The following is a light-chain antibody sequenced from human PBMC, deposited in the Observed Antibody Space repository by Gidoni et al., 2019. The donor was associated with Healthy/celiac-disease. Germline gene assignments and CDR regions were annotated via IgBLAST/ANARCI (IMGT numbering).Light chain of an antibody. J-gene: IGLJ3*02. CDR1: SSNIGAGYA. CDR2: GNS. V-gene: IGLV1-40*01. CDR3: QSYDSSLSGWV. Sequence: QSVLTQPPSVSGAPGQRVTISCTGSSSNIGAGYAVHWYQQLPGTAPKLLIYGNSNRPSGVPDRFSGSKSGTSASLAIPGLQAEYEADYYCQSYDSSLSGWVFGGGTKLTVL.